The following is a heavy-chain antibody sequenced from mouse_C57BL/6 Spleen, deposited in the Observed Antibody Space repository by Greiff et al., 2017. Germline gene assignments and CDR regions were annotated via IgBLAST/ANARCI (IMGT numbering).Heavy chain of an antibody. J-gene: IGHJ2*01. CDR2: IWSGGST. V-gene: IGHV2-2*01. D-gene: IGHD1-1*01. CDR1: GFSLTSYG. Sequence: VQGVESGPGLVQPSQSLSITCTVSGFSLTSYGVHWVRQSPGKGLEWLGVIWSGGSTDYNAAFISRLSISKDNSKSQVFFKMNSLQADDTAIYYCARRTTVVPYYFDYWGQGTTLTVSS. CDR3: ARRTTVVPYYFDY.